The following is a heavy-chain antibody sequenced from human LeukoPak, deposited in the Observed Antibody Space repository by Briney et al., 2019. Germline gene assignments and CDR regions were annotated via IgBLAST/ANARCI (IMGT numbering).Heavy chain of an antibody. V-gene: IGHV4-4*02. CDR2: IYHSGST. CDR1: GGSISSNNW. Sequence: PSETLSLTCAVSGGSISSNNWWSWVRQPPGKGLEWIGEIYHSGSTSYNPSLKSRVTISVDTSKNQFSLKLSSVTAADTAVYYCARDLRVVGYYYYYMDVWGKGTTVTVSS. J-gene: IGHJ6*03. D-gene: IGHD2-15*01. CDR3: ARDLRVVGYYYYYMDV.